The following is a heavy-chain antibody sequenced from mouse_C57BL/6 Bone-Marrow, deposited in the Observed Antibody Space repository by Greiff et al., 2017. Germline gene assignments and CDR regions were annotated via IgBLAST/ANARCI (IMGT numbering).Heavy chain of an antibody. V-gene: IGHV1-26*01. Sequence: EVQLQQSGPELVKPGASVKISCKASGYTFTDYYMNWVKQSHGQSLEWIGDINPNNGGTSYNQKFKGKATLTADKSSSTAYMEVSSLTSEDSAVYYCANLYDYDDYWGQGTTLTVSS. CDR3: ANLYDYDDY. CDR2: INPNNGGT. D-gene: IGHD2-4*01. J-gene: IGHJ2*01. CDR1: GYTFTDYY.